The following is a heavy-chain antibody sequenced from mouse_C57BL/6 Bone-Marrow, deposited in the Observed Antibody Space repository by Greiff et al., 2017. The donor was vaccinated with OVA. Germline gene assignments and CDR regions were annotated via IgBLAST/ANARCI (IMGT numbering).Heavy chain of an antibody. D-gene: IGHD1-1*01. CDR3: TRFTTVGRDY. V-gene: IGHV5-9-1*02. CDR2: ISSGGDYI. Sequence: EVQLVESGAGLVKPGGSLKLSCAASGFTFSSYAMSWVRQTPEKRLEWVAYISSGGDYIYYADTVKGRFTIYRDNARNTLDLQMSSLKSEDTAMYYCTRFTTVGRDYWGQGTSVTVSS. CDR1: GFTFSSYA. J-gene: IGHJ4*01.